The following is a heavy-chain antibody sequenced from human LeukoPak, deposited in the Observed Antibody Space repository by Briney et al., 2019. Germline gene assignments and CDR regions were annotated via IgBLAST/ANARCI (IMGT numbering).Heavy chain of an antibody. V-gene: IGHV4-59*01. CDR1: GGFINSYY. D-gene: IGHD3-22*01. J-gene: IGHJ1*01. CDR2: IYYSGST. Sequence: SETLSLTSPVSGGFINSYYWSWIRQPPGKGLEWIGYIYYSGSTNYNPSLKSRVTISVDTSKNQFSLKLSSATGADTAVYYCARCSSGYSGTVLGYLKHWGRGTLVTVSS. CDR3: ARCSSGYSGTVLGYLKH.